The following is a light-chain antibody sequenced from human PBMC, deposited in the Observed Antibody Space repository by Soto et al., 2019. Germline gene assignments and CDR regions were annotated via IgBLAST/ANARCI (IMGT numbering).Light chain of an antibody. CDR1: QSIYKW. CDR3: QQYNSFPLT. J-gene: IGKJ4*01. Sequence: DIQMTQSPSTLSASIGDTVTISCRASQSIYKWLAWYQQKPQKAPKVLIFEAAGLESGVSSRFRRSGSGTEFTLTISGLQPDDLATYYCQQYNSFPLTFGGGTTVEL. V-gene: IGKV1-5*01. CDR2: EAA.